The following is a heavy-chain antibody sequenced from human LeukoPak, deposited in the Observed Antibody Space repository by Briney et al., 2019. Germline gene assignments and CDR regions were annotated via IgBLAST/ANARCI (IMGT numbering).Heavy chain of an antibody. D-gene: IGHD3-3*01. Sequence: GGSLRLSCAASGFTFSSYAMSWVRQAPGKGLEWVSATSGSGGSTYYADSVKGRFTISRDNSRNTLYLQMNSLRAEDTAVYYCARHYDFRSGPDYWGQGTLVTVSS. CDR2: TSGSGGST. CDR3: ARHYDFRSGPDY. CDR1: GFTFSSYA. J-gene: IGHJ4*02. V-gene: IGHV3-23*01.